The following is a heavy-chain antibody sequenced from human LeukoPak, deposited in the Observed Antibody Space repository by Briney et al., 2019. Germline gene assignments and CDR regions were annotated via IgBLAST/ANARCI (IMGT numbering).Heavy chain of an antibody. J-gene: IGHJ4*02. CDR2: IYKGGTT. Sequence: PGGSLTLPRAASGFTVNHLTWVRQAPGKGLEWASVIYKGGTTYYADCVKGRFTISRDNSENTLYLQMSGLRAEDTAVYYCARGTSEAFRSLDSWGQGTLVTVSS. D-gene: IGHD1/OR15-1a*01. CDR1: GFTVNH. V-gene: IGHV3-66*01. CDR3: ARGTSEAFRSLDS.